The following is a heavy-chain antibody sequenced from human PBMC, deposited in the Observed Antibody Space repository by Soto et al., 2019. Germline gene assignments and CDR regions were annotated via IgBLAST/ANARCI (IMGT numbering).Heavy chain of an antibody. Sequence: QVQLVESGGGVVQPGGSLRLSCAASGFTFSTYSMPWVRQAPGKGLEWVAVISSDGSKTYYADSVKGRFTISRDNSKNTLYLQMNSLRPDDTAIYYCARDPLPLTSEAYYFAYWGQGALVTVSS. CDR2: ISSDGSKT. J-gene: IGHJ4*02. CDR3: ARDPLPLTSEAYYFAY. D-gene: IGHD2-15*01. CDR1: GFTFSTYS. V-gene: IGHV3-30-3*01.